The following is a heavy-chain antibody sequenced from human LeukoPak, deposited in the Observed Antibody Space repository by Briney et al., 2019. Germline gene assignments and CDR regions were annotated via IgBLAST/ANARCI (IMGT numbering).Heavy chain of an antibody. CDR2: ISYDGSNK. D-gene: IGHD2-2*01. CDR1: GFTFSSYA. Sequence: PGRSLRLSCAASGFTFSSYAMHWVRQAPGKGLEWVAVISYDGSNKYYADSVKGRFTISRDNSKNTLYLQMNSLRAEDTAVYYCARGSSTSCLDYWGQGTLVTVSS. J-gene: IGHJ4*02. CDR3: ARGSSTSCLDY. V-gene: IGHV3-30-3*01.